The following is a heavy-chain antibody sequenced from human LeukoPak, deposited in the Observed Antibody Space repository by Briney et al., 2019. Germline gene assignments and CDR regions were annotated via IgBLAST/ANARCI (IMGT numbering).Heavy chain of an antibody. Sequence: SETLSLTCAVYGGSFSGYYWSWIRQPPGKGLEWIGEINHSGSTNYNPSLKSRVTISVDTSKNQFSLKLSSVTAADTAVYYCARIGPCSSGFDPWGQGTLVTLSS. CDR1: GGSFSGYY. CDR3: ARIGPCSSGFDP. D-gene: IGHD6-19*01. CDR2: INHSGST. V-gene: IGHV4-34*01. J-gene: IGHJ5*02.